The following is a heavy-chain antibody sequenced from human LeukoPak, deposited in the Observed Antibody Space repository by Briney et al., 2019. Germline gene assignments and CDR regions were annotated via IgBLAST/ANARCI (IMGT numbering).Heavy chain of an antibody. Sequence: GGSLRLSWAASGFTVSSNYMSWVRQAPGKGLEWVSVIYSGGSTYYADSVKGRFTISRDSSKNTLYLQMNSLRVEDTAVYYCARDRLYISSSEDYWGQGILVTVSS. CDR3: ARDRLYISSSEDY. J-gene: IGHJ4*02. CDR2: IYSGGST. CDR1: GFTVSSNY. D-gene: IGHD6-6*01. V-gene: IGHV3-53*01.